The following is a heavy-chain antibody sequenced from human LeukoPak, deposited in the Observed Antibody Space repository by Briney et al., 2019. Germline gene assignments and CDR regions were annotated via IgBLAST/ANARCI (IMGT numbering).Heavy chain of an antibody. CDR1: GGSISSYY. Sequence: PSETLSLTCTVSGGSISSYYWSWIRQPPGKGLEWIGYIYYSGSTNYNPSLKSRVTISVDTSKNQFSLKLSSVTAADTVVYYCARDDYYDSSGYYNYWGQGTLVTVSS. D-gene: IGHD3-22*01. V-gene: IGHV4-59*01. CDR3: ARDDYYDSSGYYNY. J-gene: IGHJ4*02. CDR2: IYYSGST.